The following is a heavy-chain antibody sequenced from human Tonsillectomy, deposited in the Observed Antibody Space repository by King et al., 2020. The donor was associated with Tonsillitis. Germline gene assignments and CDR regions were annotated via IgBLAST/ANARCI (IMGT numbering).Heavy chain of an antibody. CDR2: ISVYNLNT. D-gene: IGHD6-19*01. CDR3: ARSDSSGWYADGFDI. Sequence: HVQLVESGAEVKKPGASVKVSCKASGYTFTNYGISWVRQAPGQGLEWMGWISVYNLNTNYAQKLQGRVTMTTDTSTSTAYMELRSLRSDDTAVYYCARSDSSGWYADGFDIWGQGTMVSVSS. CDR1: GYTFTNYG. V-gene: IGHV1-18*01. J-gene: IGHJ3*02.